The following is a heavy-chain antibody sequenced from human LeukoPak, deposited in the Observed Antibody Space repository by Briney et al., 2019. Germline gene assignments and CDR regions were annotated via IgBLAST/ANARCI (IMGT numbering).Heavy chain of an antibody. J-gene: IGHJ5*02. CDR1: GGSFSGYY. CDR3: ARSISRDGYNFEFWFDP. D-gene: IGHD5-24*01. Sequence: SETLSLTCAVYGGSFSGYYWSWIRQPPGKGLEWIGGINHSGSTNYNPSLKSRVTISVDTSKNQFSLKLSSVTAADTAVYYCARSISRDGYNFEFWFDPWGQGTLVTVSS. CDR2: INHSGST. V-gene: IGHV4-34*01.